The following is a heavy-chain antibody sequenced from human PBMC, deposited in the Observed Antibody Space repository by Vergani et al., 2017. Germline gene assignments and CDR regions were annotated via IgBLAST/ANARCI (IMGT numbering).Heavy chain of an antibody. CDR2: ISSSGLST. CDR3: AKNREQYGDYFDS. J-gene: IGHJ4*02. D-gene: IGHD4-17*01. V-gene: IGHV3-23*01. Sequence: EVQLLESGGGLVQPGGSLRLSCAASGFTFSSYAMNWVRQTPGKGLEWISVISSSGLSTYYADSVKGRLTISRDNSKNTLFLQMNSLRAEDSAIYFCAKNREQYGDYFDSWGQEALVTVSS. CDR1: GFTFSSYA.